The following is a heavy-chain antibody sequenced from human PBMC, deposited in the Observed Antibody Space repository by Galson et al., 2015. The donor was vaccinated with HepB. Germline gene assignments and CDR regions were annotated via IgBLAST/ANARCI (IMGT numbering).Heavy chain of an antibody. Sequence: SLRLSCAASGFTFSSYSMNWVRQAPGKGLEWVSSISSSSSYIYYADSVKGRFTISRDNAKNSLYLQMNSLRAEDTAVYYCARDRAERRWLVGDQKPNWFDPWGQGTLVTVSS. J-gene: IGHJ5*02. CDR2: ISSSSSYI. CDR1: GFTFSSYS. D-gene: IGHD6-19*01. V-gene: IGHV3-21*01. CDR3: ARDRAERRWLVGDQKPNWFDP.